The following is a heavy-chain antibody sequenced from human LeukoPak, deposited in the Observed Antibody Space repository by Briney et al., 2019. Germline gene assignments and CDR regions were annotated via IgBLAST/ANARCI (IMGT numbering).Heavy chain of an antibody. J-gene: IGHJ4*02. CDR3: ARVNYYGSGSYS. D-gene: IGHD3-10*01. CDR1: GGSISGYY. Sequence: SETLSLTCTVSGGSISGYYWGWIRQPPGKGLEWIGSIYYSGSTSYNPSLKSRVTISVDKSKNQFSLKLSSVTAADTAVYYCARVNYYGSGSYSWGQGTLVTVSS. CDR2: IYYSGST. V-gene: IGHV4-39*07.